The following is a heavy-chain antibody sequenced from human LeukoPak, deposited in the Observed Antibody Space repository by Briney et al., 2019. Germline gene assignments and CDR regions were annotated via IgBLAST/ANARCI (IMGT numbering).Heavy chain of an antibody. J-gene: IGHJ6*02. D-gene: IGHD2-21*02. CDR1: GFTFGDYA. CDR3: TRLIVVVTAIGYGMDV. Sequence: GGSLRLSCTASGFTFGDYAMSWFRQAPGKGLEWVGFIRSKAYGGTTEYAASVKGRFTISRDDSKSIAYLQKNSLKTEDTAVYYCTRLIVVVTAIGYGMDVWGQGTTVTVSS. V-gene: IGHV3-49*03. CDR2: IRSKAYGGTT.